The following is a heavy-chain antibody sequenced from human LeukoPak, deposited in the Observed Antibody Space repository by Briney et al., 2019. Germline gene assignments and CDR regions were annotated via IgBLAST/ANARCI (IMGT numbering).Heavy chain of an antibody. J-gene: IGHJ4*02. V-gene: IGHV5-51*01. CDR1: GYSFTNYW. CDR2: IYPGDSDT. Sequence: GESLKISCEGSGYSFTNYWIGWVRQMPGKGLEWMGIIYPGDSDTRYSPSFQGLITISADKSVSTAYLQWSSLKASDTAIYYCARRAGSLNHFDFWGQGTLVTVSS. D-gene: IGHD5-24*01. CDR3: ARRAGSLNHFDF.